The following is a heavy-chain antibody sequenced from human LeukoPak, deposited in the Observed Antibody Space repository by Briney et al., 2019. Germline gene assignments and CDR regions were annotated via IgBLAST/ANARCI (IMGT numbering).Heavy chain of an antibody. CDR1: GFTFSDYG. Sequence: PGGSLRLSCAASGFTFSDYGMHWVRQAPGKGLQGVAVIWFDGSNQYYADSVRGRFTISRDNSKNTLYLQMNGLRAEDTGLYYCARAIGSWGYNNLDYWGQGTLVTVSS. J-gene: IGHJ4*02. D-gene: IGHD5-24*01. V-gene: IGHV3-33*08. CDR3: ARAIGSWGYNNLDY. CDR2: IWFDGSNQ.